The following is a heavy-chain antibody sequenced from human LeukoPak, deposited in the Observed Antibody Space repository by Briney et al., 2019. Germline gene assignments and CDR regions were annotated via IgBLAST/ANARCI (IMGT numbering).Heavy chain of an antibody. CDR2: IYPDDSEI. Sequence: GESLKISCQGSGYRFSNYWIGWVRQMPGKGLEWMGIIYPDDSEIRYSPSFRGQVTISADKSISTAYLQLNSLRASDTAMYFCARAGYTDGWFTHKANWSDPWGQGTLVTVSS. J-gene: IGHJ5*02. CDR3: ARAGYTDGWFTHKANWSDP. CDR1: GYRFSNYW. V-gene: IGHV5-51*01. D-gene: IGHD6-19*01.